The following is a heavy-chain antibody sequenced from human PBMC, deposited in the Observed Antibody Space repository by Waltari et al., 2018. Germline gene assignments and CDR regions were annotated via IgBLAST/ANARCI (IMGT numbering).Heavy chain of an antibody. D-gene: IGHD6-13*01. J-gene: IGHJ4*02. CDR3: ARIAAAGSFDY. CDR1: GGSLSRYY. CDR2: IYYSGST. V-gene: IGHV4-59*01. Sequence: QVQLQESGPGLVKPSETLSLPCTVSGGSLSRYYWSWIRQPPGKGLEWIGYIYYSGSTNYNPSLKSRVTISVDTSKNQFSLKLSSVTAADTAVYYCARIAAAGSFDYWGQGTLVTVSS.